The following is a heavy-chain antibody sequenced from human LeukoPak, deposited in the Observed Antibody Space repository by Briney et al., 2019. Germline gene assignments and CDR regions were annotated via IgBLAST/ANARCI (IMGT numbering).Heavy chain of an antibody. CDR3: AKDSSSWYGNYYYYMDV. J-gene: IGHJ6*03. D-gene: IGHD6-13*01. Sequence: GGSLRLSCAASGFTFSSYWMHWVRQAPGKGLVWVSRINGDGSSTAYADSVKGRFTISRDNSKNTLYLQMNSLRAEDTAVYYCAKDSSSWYGNYYYYMDVWGKGTTVTISS. V-gene: IGHV3-74*01. CDR1: GFTFSSYW. CDR2: INGDGSST.